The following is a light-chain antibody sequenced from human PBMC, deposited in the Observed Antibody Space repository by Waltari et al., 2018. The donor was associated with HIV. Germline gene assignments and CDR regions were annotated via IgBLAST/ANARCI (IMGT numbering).Light chain of an antibody. Sequence: VLTQSPEFLTVSQGARATINCTSSQTVSYTSNDKSYLAWYQQQPGQPPKLLVSGASSRLPGGPDRFSGSGSGTSFTLTIDNLQPEDVGIYYCQQYYTTPLFGGGTKVEI. J-gene: IGKJ4*01. CDR1: QTVSYTSNDKSY. CDR3: QQYYTTPL. V-gene: IGKV4-1*01. CDR2: GAS.